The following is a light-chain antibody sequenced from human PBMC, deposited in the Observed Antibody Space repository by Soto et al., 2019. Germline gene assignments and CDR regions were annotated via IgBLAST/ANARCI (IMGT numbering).Light chain of an antibody. Sequence: QSALTQPTSASGTPGQRVTISCSGSSSNIGSNYVYWYQQLPGTAPKLLIYRNNQRPSGVPDRFSGSKSGTSASLAISGLRSEDEADYYCAAWDDSLSGKVCGTGTKVTVL. V-gene: IGLV1-47*01. CDR1: SSNIGSNY. CDR2: RNN. J-gene: IGLJ1*01. CDR3: AAWDDSLSGKV.